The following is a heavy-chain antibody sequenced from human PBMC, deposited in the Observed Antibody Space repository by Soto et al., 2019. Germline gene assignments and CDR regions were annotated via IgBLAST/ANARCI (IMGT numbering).Heavy chain of an antibody. Sequence: WWSLRLSCSASVFTFSSYSMNWFRQAPGKGLEWVSSISSSSSYIYYADSVKGRFTISRDNAKNSLYLQMNSLRAEDTAVYYCARISGSWSYYFDYWGQGTLVTVSS. CDR2: ISSSSSYI. CDR3: ARISGSWSYYFDY. V-gene: IGHV3-21*01. D-gene: IGHD6-13*01. CDR1: VFTFSSYS. J-gene: IGHJ4*02.